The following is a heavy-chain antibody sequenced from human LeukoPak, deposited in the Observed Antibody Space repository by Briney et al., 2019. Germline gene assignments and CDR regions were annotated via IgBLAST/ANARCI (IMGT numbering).Heavy chain of an antibody. V-gene: IGHV1-69*05. J-gene: IGHJ6*03. Sequence: SVKVSCKASGGTFSSYAISWVRQAPGQGLEWMGGIIPIFGTANYAQKFQGRVTITTDESTSTAYMELRSLRSDDTAVYYCARWGLVAPGTYHYYYMDVWGKGTTVTVSS. CDR3: ARWGLVAPGTYHYYYMDV. CDR2: IIPIFGTA. CDR1: GGTFSSYA. D-gene: IGHD2-2*01.